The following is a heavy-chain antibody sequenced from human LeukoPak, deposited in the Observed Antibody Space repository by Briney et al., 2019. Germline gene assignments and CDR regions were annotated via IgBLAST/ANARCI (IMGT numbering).Heavy chain of an antibody. CDR1: GFTVNRTY. Sequence: GGSLRLSCAASGFTVNRTYMSWVRQAPGRGLEWVSVIYSGGATYYSDSVKGRFTISRDNSKNTLYLQMNSLRDEDTAVYYCARGAVAGTNYYNWFDPWGQGTLVTVSS. J-gene: IGHJ5*02. D-gene: IGHD6-19*01. CDR2: IYSGGAT. CDR3: ARGAVAGTNYYNWFDP. V-gene: IGHV3-66*01.